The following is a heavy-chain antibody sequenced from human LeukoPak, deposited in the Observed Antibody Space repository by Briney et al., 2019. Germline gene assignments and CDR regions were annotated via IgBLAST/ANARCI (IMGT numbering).Heavy chain of an antibody. CDR1: GFAFNFYA. D-gene: IGHD2-21*02. V-gene: IGHV3-23*01. CDR2: INANGINT. Sequence: GGSLRLSCAASGFAFNFYAMSWVRQAPGKGLQWVSTINANGINTYYADSVRGRFTISRDNSKDTLYVQMNNRRAEDTAVYYCAKGTANLDYWGQGSLVTVSS. CDR3: AKGTANLDY. J-gene: IGHJ4*02.